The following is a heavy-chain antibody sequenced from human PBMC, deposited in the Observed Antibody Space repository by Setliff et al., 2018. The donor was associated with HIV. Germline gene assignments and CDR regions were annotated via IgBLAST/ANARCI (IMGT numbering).Heavy chain of an antibody. D-gene: IGHD6-19*01. J-gene: IGHJ4*02. CDR1: GYTFTSYA. CDR2: INAGNGNT. Sequence: GASVKVSCKASGYTFTSYAMHWVRQAPGQRLEWMGWINAGNGNTKYSQKFQGRVTITRDKSASTAYMALSSLRSEDTAVDYCARGPSGWPHFDYWGQGTLVTVS. CDR3: ARGPSGWPHFDY. V-gene: IGHV1-3*01.